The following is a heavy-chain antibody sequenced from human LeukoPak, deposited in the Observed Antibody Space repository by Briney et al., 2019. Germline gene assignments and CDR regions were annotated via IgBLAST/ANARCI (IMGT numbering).Heavy chain of an antibody. V-gene: IGHV1-18*01. Sequence: ASVKVSCKASGYTFTSYGISWVRQAPGQGLEWMGLISAYNGNTNYAQKLQGRVTMTTDTSTSTAYMELRSLRSDDTAVYYCARGSSRDIVVVPAAGYAFDIWGQGTMVTVSS. CDR3: ARGSSRDIVVVPAAGYAFDI. D-gene: IGHD2-2*01. J-gene: IGHJ3*02. CDR2: ISAYNGNT. CDR1: GYTFTSYG.